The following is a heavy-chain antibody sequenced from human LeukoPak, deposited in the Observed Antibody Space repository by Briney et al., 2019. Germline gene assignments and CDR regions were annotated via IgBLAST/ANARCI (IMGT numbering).Heavy chain of an antibody. D-gene: IGHD4-11*01. Sequence: TGGSLTLSCSGSGFTFSSYSMNWVRQAPGQGLEGVSYISSSRSTIYYADSVTGRFTIPRDNAKNSLYLQMNSLRAKDTAVYYCARDTAVTLRGGFDYWGQGTLVTVSS. CDR1: GFTFSSYS. CDR3: ARDTAVTLRGGFDY. CDR2: ISSSRSTI. J-gene: IGHJ4*02. V-gene: IGHV3-48*01.